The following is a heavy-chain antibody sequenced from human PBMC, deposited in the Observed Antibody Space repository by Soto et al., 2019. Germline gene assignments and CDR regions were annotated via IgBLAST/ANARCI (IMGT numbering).Heavy chain of an antibody. CDR1: GGSISRSPYY. J-gene: IGHJ4*02. CDR2: IYYNGNT. CDR3: ARHGPLTNNWNQLNC. D-gene: IGHD1-1*01. V-gene: IGHV4-39*01. Sequence: QLQLQESGPGLVKPSETLSLTCTVSGGSISRSPYYWAWIRQPPGKGLQWIGNIYYNGNTFYNPSLKSRVTISIDTSKRQFPLGLSSVTASDTAVYYCARHGPLTNNWNQLNCWGQGTLVTVSS.